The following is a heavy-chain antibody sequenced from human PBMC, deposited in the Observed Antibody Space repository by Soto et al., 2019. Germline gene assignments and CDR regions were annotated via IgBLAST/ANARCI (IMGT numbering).Heavy chain of an antibody. CDR2: IYDTWTT. D-gene: IGHD3-16*01. V-gene: IGHV4-30-4*01. CDR1: GCSMSENDYY. J-gene: IGHJ3*02. CDR3: ARGIVGGGFDI. Sequence: QVQLQEAGPGLVRPSQTLSLTCTVAGCSMSENDYYWSWLRQSPGQGLQWIGYIYDTWTTSYSPSLKSRVTMSADTSRNQFSLKLTSVTAADTALYFCARGIVGGGFDIWGQGTLVTVSS.